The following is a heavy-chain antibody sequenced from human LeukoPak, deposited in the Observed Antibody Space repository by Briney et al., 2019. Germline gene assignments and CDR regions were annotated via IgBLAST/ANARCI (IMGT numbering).Heavy chain of an antibody. CDR2: IYYSGST. CDR1: GGSISSGGYY. J-gene: IGHJ3*02. CDR3: ARAGDQRLALGAFDI. V-gene: IGHV4-31*03. Sequence: SQTLSLTCTVSGGSISSGGYYWSWIRQHPGKGLEWIGYIYYSGSTYYNPSLKSRVTISVDTSKNQFSLKLSSVTAADTAVYYCARAGDQRLALGAFDIWGQGTMVTVSS. D-gene: IGHD6-19*01.